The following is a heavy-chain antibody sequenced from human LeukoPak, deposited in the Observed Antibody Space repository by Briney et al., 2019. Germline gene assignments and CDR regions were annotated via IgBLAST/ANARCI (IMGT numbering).Heavy chain of an antibody. V-gene: IGHV3-64D*06. CDR2: ISMNVQTT. CDR1: GFTFTSHV. Sequence: GGSLRLSCSASGFTFTSHVMHWVRQAPGKGLQYVSGISMNVQTTYYAGSVKGRFTVSRDSSKNTVYLQMNSLTAEDTAVYYCVREGLERRTNFDYWGQGTLVSVSS. J-gene: IGHJ4*02. D-gene: IGHD1-1*01. CDR3: VREGLERRTNFDY.